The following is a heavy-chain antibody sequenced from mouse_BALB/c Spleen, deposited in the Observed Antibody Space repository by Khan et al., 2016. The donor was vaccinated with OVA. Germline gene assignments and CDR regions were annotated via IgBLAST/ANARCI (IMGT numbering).Heavy chain of an antibody. CDR2: ISDGGSYT. V-gene: IGHV5-4*02. CDR1: GFTFSDYY. Sequence: EVELVESGGGLVKPGGSLKLSCAASGFTFSDYYMYWVRQTPEKRLEWVATISDGGSYTYYPDSVKGRFTISRDNAKNNLYLQMSSLKSKDTAMYYCAKIYDGYHQAWFAYWGQGTLVTVSA. J-gene: IGHJ3*01. D-gene: IGHD2-3*01. CDR3: AKIYDGYHQAWFAY.